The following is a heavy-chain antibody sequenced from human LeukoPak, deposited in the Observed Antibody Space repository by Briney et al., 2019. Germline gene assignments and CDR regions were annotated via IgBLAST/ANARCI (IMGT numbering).Heavy chain of an antibody. V-gene: IGHV3-15*01. CDR2: IKSKTDGGTT. CDR3: TTDFDFWSGYYPYYMDV. Sequence: GGSLRLSCAASGFSFSNAWMSWVRQAPGKGLEWVGRIKSKTDGGTTDYAAPVKGRFTIPRDDSKNTLYLQMNSLKTEDTAVYYCTTDFDFWSGYYPYYMDVWGKGTTVTVSS. J-gene: IGHJ6*03. CDR1: GFSFSNAW. D-gene: IGHD3-3*01.